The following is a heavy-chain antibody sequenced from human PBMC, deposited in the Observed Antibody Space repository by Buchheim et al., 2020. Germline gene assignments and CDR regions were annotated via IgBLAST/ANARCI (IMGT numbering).Heavy chain of an antibody. Sequence: EVQLVQSGAEVKKPGESLKISCQGSGHNFSNFWIGWVRQMPGKGLEWMGIIYPADSDTRYSPSFQGQVTISADKSISTPYLQWSSLKASDSAMYYCARQVVAAAIQGRDAFDIWGQGT. CDR1: GHNFSNFW. D-gene: IGHD2-2*02. V-gene: IGHV5-51*01. CDR3: ARQVVAAAIQGRDAFDI. J-gene: IGHJ3*02. CDR2: IYPADSDT.